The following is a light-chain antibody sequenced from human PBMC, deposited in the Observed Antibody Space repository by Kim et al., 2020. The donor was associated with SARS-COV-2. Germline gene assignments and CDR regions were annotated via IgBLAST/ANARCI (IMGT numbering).Light chain of an antibody. J-gene: IGLJ3*02. CDR1: SSNIGSNY. Sequence: QGVTIFCSGSSSNIGSNYVYWYQQLPGTAPKLLIYRNNQRPSGVPDRFSGSKSGTSASLAISGLRSEDEADYYCAAWDDSLSGWVFGGGTQLTVL. CDR3: AAWDDSLSGWV. V-gene: IGLV1-47*01. CDR2: RNN.